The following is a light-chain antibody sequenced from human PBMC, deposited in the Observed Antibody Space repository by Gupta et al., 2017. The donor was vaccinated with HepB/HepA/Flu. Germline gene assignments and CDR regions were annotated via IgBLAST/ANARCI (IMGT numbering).Light chain of an antibody. CDR1: QSVSSSY. CDR2: GAP. J-gene: IGKJ1*01. V-gene: IGKV3-20*01. CDR3: QQYGDSPWT. Sequence: EIVLTQSPGTLSLSPGERATLSCRASQSVSSSYVAWYQQKPGQAPRLLMYGAPSRATGIQDTFSGSGSGTDFTLTEDFAVYYCQQYGDSPWTFGQGTKVEIK.